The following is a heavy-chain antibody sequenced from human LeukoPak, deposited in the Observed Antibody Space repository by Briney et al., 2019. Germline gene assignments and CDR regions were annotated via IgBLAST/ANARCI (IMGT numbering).Heavy chain of an antibody. V-gene: IGHV4-39*07. CDR2: IYYSGST. J-gene: IGHJ6*03. CDR1: GGSISSSSYY. CDR3: ARGRETYYYYYYMDV. Sequence: PSETLSLTCTVSGGSISSSSYYWGWIRQPPGKGLEWIGSIYYSGSTYYNPSLKSRVTISVDTSKNQFSLKLSSVTAADTAVYFCARGRETYYYYYYMDVWGKGTTVTVSS.